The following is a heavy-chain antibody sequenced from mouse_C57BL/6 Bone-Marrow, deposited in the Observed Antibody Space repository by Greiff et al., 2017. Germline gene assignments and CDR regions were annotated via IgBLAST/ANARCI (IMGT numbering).Heavy chain of an antibody. Sequence: QVQLQQPGTELVKPGASVKLSCKASGYTFTSYWMHWVKQRPGQGLEWIGNINPSNGGTNYNEKFKSKATLTVDNSSSTAYMQLSSLTSEDSSVYYCASPCYGSLVLFDYWGQGTTLTVSS. J-gene: IGHJ2*01. V-gene: IGHV1-53*01. CDR3: ASPCYGSLVLFDY. D-gene: IGHD1-1*01. CDR2: INPSNGGT. CDR1: GYTFTSYW.